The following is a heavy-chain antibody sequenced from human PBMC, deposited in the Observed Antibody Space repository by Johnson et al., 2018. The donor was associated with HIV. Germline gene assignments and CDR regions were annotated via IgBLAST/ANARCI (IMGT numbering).Heavy chain of an antibody. V-gene: IGHV3-30*02. D-gene: IGHD4-17*01. Sequence: QVQLVESGGGVVQPGGSLRLSCAASGFTFNSYGMHWVRQAPGKGLEWVTFIRYDGSDKYYADSVKGRFTIPRDNSKNTLYLQINSLRAEDTAVYYCAKVYGFDYGDYYDAFDIWGQGTMVTVSS. CDR1: GFTFNSYG. CDR2: IRYDGSDK. CDR3: AKVYGFDYGDYYDAFDI. J-gene: IGHJ3*02.